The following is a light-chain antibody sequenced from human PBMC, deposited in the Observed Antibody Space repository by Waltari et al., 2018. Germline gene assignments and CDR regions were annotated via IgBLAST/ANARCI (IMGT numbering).Light chain of an antibody. J-gene: IGLJ2*01. V-gene: IGLV1-44*01. CDR1: SPNLGRNP. CDR2: SNN. CDR3: AAWDDSLNGVV. Sequence: QSVLTQPPSASGTPGQRVTISCSGSSPNLGRNPVTWYQQLPGTAPKLLIYSNNQRPSGVPDRFSGSKSGTSASLAISGLQSEDEADYYCAAWDDSLNGVVFGGGTKLTVL.